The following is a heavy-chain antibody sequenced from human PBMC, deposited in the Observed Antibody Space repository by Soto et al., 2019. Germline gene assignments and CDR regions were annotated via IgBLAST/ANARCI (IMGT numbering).Heavy chain of an antibody. CDR2: INAGNGNT. D-gene: IGHD6-13*01. V-gene: IGHV1-3*01. Sequence: ASVKVSCKASGYTFTSYAMHWVRQAPGQRLEWMGWINAGNGNTKYSQKFQGRVTITRDTSASTAYMELSSLRSEDTAVYYGARGIAAAGYFDYWGQGTLVTVSS. CDR1: GYTFTSYA. CDR3: ARGIAAAGYFDY. J-gene: IGHJ4*02.